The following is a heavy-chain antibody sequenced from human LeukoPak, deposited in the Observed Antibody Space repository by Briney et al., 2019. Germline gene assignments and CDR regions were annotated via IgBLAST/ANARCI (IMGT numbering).Heavy chain of an antibody. D-gene: IGHD6-19*01. CDR1: GFTFSSYA. V-gene: IGHV3-23*01. CDR2: ISGSGGST. J-gene: IGHJ4*02. Sequence: GGSLRLSCAASGFTFSSYAMSWVRQAPGKGLEWVSAISGSGGSTYYADSVKGRFTISRDNSKNTLYLQMNSLRAEDTAVYYCATPGSARRWLVPLGYFDYWGQGTLVTVSS. CDR3: ATPGSARRWLVPLGYFDY.